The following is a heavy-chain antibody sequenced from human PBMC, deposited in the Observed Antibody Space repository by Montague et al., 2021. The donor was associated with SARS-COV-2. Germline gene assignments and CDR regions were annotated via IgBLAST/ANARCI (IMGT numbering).Heavy chain of an antibody. CDR3: ARVGRQQLVRLSGMDV. Sequence: SETLSLTCTVSGGSISSSSYYWGWIRQPPGKGLEWIGSICYSGSTYYNPSLKSRVTISVDTSKNQFSLKLNSVTAADTAVYYCARVGRQQLVRLSGMDVWGQGTTVTVS. CDR2: ICYSGST. J-gene: IGHJ6*02. D-gene: IGHD6-13*01. CDR1: GGSISSSSYY. V-gene: IGHV4-39*07.